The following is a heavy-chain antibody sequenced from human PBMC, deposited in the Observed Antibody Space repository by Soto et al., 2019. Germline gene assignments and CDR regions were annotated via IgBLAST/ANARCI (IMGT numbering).Heavy chain of an antibody. V-gene: IGHV1-69*12. CDR1: GGTFSSYA. J-gene: IGHJ6*02. CDR2: IITIFDTA. CDR3: EGQSRGVPGYYYGMDV. Sequence: QVQLVQSGAEVKKPGSSVKVSCKASGGTFSSYAISWVRQAPGQGLEWMGGIITIFDTADYAQKFQGRVTITADEATNTAYMELSSRRSEDTAVYYCEGQSRGVPGYYYGMDVWVQGTTVTVSS. D-gene: IGHD2-2*01.